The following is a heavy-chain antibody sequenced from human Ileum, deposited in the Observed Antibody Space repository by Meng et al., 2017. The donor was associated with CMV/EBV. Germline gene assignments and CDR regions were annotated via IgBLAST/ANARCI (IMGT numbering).Heavy chain of an antibody. CDR1: GFTFSSYS. J-gene: IGHJ3*02. Sequence: GESLKISCAASGFTFSSYSMNWVRQAPGKGLEWVSSISSSSSYIYYADSVKGRFTISRDNAKNSLYLQMNSLRAEDTAVYYCAREYCSSTSGSNDAFDIWGQGTMVTVSS. CDR2: ISSSSSYI. CDR3: AREYCSSTSGSNDAFDI. D-gene: IGHD2-2*01. V-gene: IGHV3-21*01.